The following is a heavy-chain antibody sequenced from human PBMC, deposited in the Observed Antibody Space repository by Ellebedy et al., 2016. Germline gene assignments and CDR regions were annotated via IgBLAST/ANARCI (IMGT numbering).Heavy chain of an antibody. Sequence: GGSLRLSXAASGFTFDHYAMTWVRQAPGKGLEWISVISGTGDITYYGDSMKGRFTISRDNAKNTLYLQMNSLGAEDTAVYHCARDITGTSDVPYWGQGTLVTVSS. D-gene: IGHD1-20*01. J-gene: IGHJ4*02. CDR3: ARDITGTSDVPY. CDR1: GFTFDHYA. CDR2: ISGTGDIT. V-gene: IGHV3-23*01.